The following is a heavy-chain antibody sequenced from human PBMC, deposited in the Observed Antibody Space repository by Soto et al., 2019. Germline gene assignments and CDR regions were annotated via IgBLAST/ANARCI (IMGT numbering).Heavy chain of an antibody. V-gene: IGHV4-34*01. Sequence: SETLSLTCAVYGGSFSGYYWSWIRQPPGKGLEWIGEINHSGSTNYNPSLKSRVTISVDTSKNQFSLKLSSVTAADTAVYYCARVSQWLVLFYYYYGMDVWGQGTTVTLSS. CDR1: GGSFSGYY. D-gene: IGHD6-19*01. J-gene: IGHJ6*02. CDR3: ARVSQWLVLFYYYYGMDV. CDR2: INHSGST.